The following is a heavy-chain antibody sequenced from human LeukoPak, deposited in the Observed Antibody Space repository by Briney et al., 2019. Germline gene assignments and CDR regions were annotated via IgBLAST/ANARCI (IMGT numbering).Heavy chain of an antibody. CDR3: ARPTVIRGGHYFDY. D-gene: IGHD4-23*01. CDR2: IYPGDSDT. Sequence: GESLKISCKGSGYSFTSYWIGWVRQMPGRGLEWMGIIYPGDSDTRYSPSFQGQVTTSADNSISTAYLQWSSLKASDTAIYYCARPTVIRGGHYFDYWGQGTLVTVSS. CDR1: GYSFTSYW. J-gene: IGHJ4*02. V-gene: IGHV5-51*01.